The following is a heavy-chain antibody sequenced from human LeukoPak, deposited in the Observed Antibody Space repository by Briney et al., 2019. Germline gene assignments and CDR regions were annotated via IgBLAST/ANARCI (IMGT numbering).Heavy chain of an antibody. CDR2: ISGDRSMI. Sequence: GGSLRLSCAASGFTSSIYSMNWVRQAPGKGLEWVAYISGDRSMIYHIDSVKGRFTISRDNAKNSLFLQMNNLRAEDTAVYYCAKSRTTVDYWGQGTLVTVSS. CDR1: GFTSSIYS. J-gene: IGHJ4*02. D-gene: IGHD4-11*01. CDR3: AKSRTTVDY. V-gene: IGHV3-48*04.